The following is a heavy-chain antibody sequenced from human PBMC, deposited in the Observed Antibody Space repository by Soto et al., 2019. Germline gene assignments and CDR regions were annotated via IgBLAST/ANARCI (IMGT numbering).Heavy chain of an antibody. CDR2: ISSSSSYT. J-gene: IGHJ4*02. Sequence: PGGSLRLSCAASGFTFSDYYMSWIRQAPGKGLEWVSYISSSSSYTNYADSVKGRFTISRDNAKNSLYLQMNSLRAEDTAVYYCARGYYDSSGYLYYFDYWGQGTLVTVSS. V-gene: IGHV3-11*06. CDR3: ARGYYDSSGYLYYFDY. CDR1: GFTFSDYY. D-gene: IGHD3-22*01.